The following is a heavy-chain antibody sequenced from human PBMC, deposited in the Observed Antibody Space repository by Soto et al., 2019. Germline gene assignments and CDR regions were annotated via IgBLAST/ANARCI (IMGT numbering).Heavy chain of an antibody. D-gene: IGHD2-21*02. V-gene: IGHV3-30*03. CDR1: GFTFSSYG. J-gene: IGHJ3*02. CDR3: ARDMAYCGGDCYDAFDI. Sequence: GGSPRLSCAASGFTFSSYGMHWVRQAPGKGLEWVAVISYDGSNKYYADSVKGRFTISRDNSKNTLYLQMNSLRAEDTAVYYCARDMAYCGGDCYDAFDIWGQGTMVTVSS. CDR2: ISYDGSNK.